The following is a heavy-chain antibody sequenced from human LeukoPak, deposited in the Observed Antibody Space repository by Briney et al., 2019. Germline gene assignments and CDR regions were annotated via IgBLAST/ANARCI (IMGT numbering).Heavy chain of an antibody. CDR2: IIPKSGAT. D-gene: IGHD5-18*01. V-gene: IGHV1-2*02. CDR1: GNSFTTYY. J-gene: IGHJ4*02. Sequence: GASVKVSCKASGNSFTTYYIHWVRQAPGQGLEWMGWIIPKSGATNYAQKFRDRVTVTSDTSTVYMDLSGLTSDDTAVYCTRDLRSGGVTYGQDSWGQGTLVTVSS. CDR3: TRDLRSGGVTYGQDS.